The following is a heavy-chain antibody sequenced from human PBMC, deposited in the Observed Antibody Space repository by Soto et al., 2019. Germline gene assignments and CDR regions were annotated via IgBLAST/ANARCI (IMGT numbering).Heavy chain of an antibody. CDR1: GYSFTSYW. V-gene: IGHV5-51*01. Sequence: PGESLKISCKGSGYSFTSYWIGWVRQMPGKGLEWMGIIYPGDSDTRYSPSFQGQVTISADKSISTAYLQMDSLRVEDTAVYYCARDLGWAFDCWGQGTLVNVSS. J-gene: IGHJ4*02. CDR3: ARDLGWAFDC. CDR2: IYPGDSDT. D-gene: IGHD6-19*01.